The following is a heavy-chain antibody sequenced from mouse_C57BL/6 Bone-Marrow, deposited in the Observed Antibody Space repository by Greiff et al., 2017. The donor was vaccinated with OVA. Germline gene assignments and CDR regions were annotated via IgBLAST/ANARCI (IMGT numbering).Heavy chain of an antibody. V-gene: IGHV5-6*01. D-gene: IGHD2-2*01. CDR1: GFTFSSYG. CDR2: ISSGGSYT. Sequence: EVKLMESGGDLVKPGGSLKLSCAASGFTFSSYGMSWVRQTPDQRLEWVATISSGGSYTYYPDSVKGRVTFTRDNAKNTLYLQMSSLKSEDTAMYYCARDCGCDGAGFAYWGQGTLVTVSA. J-gene: IGHJ3*01. CDR3: ARDCGCDGAGFAY.